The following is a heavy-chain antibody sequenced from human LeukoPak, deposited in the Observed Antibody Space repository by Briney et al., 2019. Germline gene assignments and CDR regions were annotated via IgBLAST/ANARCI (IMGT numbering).Heavy chain of an antibody. J-gene: IGHJ5*02. CDR1: GVSISGYY. Sequence: SETLSLTCSVSGVSISGYYWSWIRQPPGKGLEWIGYIYYSGSTNYNPSLKSRVTISVDTSKNQFSLKLSSVTAADTAVYYCARDNRVRADFWSGRGNWFDPWGQGTLVTVSS. CDR2: IYYSGST. CDR3: ARDNRVRADFWSGRGNWFDP. D-gene: IGHD3-3*01. V-gene: IGHV4-59*12.